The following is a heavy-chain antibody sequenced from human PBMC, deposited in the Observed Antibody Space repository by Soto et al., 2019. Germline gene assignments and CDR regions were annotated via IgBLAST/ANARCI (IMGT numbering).Heavy chain of an antibody. CDR1: GGSISSSSYY. CDR3: ARQFRLFDP. V-gene: IGHV4-39*01. J-gene: IGHJ5*02. Sequence: SETLSLTCTVSGGSISSSSYYWGWIRQHPGQGLEWIGSIYYSVITYYNPSLKSRVTISVDTSKHQFSVKLSYVTDADTALYYCARQFRLFDPWGQGTLVTVSS. CDR2: IYYSVIT.